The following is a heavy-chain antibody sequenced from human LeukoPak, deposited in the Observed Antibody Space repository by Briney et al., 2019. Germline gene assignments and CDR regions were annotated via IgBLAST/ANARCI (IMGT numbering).Heavy chain of an antibody. Sequence: GGSLRLSCSASGFTFSSYAMHWVRQAPGKGLEYVSAISSNGGSTYYADSVKGRFTISRDNSKNTLYLQMSSLRAEDTAVYYCARVAGYYCSSTSCPPYYYGMDVWGQGTTVTVSS. CDR3: ARVAGYYCSSTSCPPYYYGMDV. J-gene: IGHJ6*02. D-gene: IGHD2-2*01. CDR2: ISSNGGST. CDR1: GFTFSSYA. V-gene: IGHV3-64D*06.